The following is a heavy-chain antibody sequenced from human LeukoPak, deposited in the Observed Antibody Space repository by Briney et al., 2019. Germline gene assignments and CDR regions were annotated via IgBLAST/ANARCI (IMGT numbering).Heavy chain of an antibody. CDR3: AKDEARIQLWLHYFDY. CDR2: ISGSGGST. Sequence: GGSLRLSCAASGFTFSTYSMNWVRQAPGKGLEWVSAISGSGGSTYYADSVKGRFTISRDNSKNTLYLQMNSLRAEDTAVYYCAKDEARIQLWLHYFDYWGQGTLVTVSS. V-gene: IGHV3-23*01. CDR1: GFTFSTYS. J-gene: IGHJ4*02. D-gene: IGHD5-18*01.